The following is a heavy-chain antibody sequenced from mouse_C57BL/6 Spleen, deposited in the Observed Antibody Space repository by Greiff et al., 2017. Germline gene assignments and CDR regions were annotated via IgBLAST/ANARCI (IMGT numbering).Heavy chain of an antibody. V-gene: IGHV1-9*01. CDR1: GYTFTGYW. D-gene: IGHD1-1*01. J-gene: IGHJ1*03. CDR2: SLPGSGST. CDR3: ARRRYGSSYWYFDV. Sequence: VKLLESGAELMKPGASVKLSCKATGYTFTGYWIAWVKQRHGHGLEWIGESLPGSGSTNYNEKFKGNATFTADTSSNTAYMQLSSLTTEDSAIYYCARRRYGSSYWYFDVWGTGTTVTVSS.